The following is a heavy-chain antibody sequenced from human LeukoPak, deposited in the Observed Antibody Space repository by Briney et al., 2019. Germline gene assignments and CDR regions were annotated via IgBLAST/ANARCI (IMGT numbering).Heavy chain of an antibody. J-gene: IGHJ5*02. CDR2: VYVTGST. CDR1: GDSISSYY. CDR3: TRDRQWLVDH. V-gene: IGHV4-4*07. Sequence: SETLSLTCTVPGDSISSYYWSWIRQPAGKGLEWIGRVYVTGSTNLNPALQSRVTMSVDTSKNQFSLNLTSVTAADTAVYYCTRDRQWLVDHWGQGTLVTVSS. D-gene: IGHD6-19*01.